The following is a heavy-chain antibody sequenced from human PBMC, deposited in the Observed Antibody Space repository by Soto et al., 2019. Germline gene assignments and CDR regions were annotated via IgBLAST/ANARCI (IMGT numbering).Heavy chain of an antibody. V-gene: IGHV3-23*01. CDR2: ISGSGGST. D-gene: IGHD2-15*01. CDR3: AKDPALGYTEDIVVVVAAYYYYGMDV. Sequence: GESLKISCAASGFTFSSYAMSWVRQAPGKGLEWVSAISGSGGSTYYADSVKGRFTISRDNSKNTLYLQMNSLRAEDTAVYYCAKDPALGYTEDIVVVVAAYYYYGMDVWGQGTTVTVSS. CDR1: GFTFSSYA. J-gene: IGHJ6*02.